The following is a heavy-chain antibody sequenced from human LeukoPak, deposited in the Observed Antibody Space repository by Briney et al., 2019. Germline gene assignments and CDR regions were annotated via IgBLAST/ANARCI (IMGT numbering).Heavy chain of an antibody. CDR2: ISGSGGST. V-gene: IGHV3-23*01. CDR3: AKPSGYSSSWYLVDYFDY. Sequence: GGSLRLSCAASGLTFSSYAMSWVRQAPGKGLEWVSAISGSGGSTYYADSVKGRFTISRDNSKNTLYLQMNSLRAEDTAVYYCAKPSGYSSSWYLVDYFDYWGQGTLVTVSS. D-gene: IGHD6-13*01. J-gene: IGHJ4*02. CDR1: GLTFSSYA.